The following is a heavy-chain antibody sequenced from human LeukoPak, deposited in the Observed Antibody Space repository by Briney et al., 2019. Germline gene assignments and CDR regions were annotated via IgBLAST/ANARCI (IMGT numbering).Heavy chain of an antibody. D-gene: IGHD3-22*01. J-gene: IGHJ6*02. CDR1: GGTFSSYA. CDR3: ARDGVTMIVGPDCYYGMDV. V-gene: IGHV1-69*13. Sequence: SVKVSCKASGGTFSSYAISWVRQAPGQGFVWMGGIIPIFGTANYAQKFQGRVTITADESTSTAYMELSSLRSEDTAVYYCARDGVTMIVGPDCYYGMDVWGQGTTVTVSS. CDR2: IIPIFGTA.